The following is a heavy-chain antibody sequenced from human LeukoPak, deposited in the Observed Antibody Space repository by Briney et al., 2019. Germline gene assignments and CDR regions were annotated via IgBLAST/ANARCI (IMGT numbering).Heavy chain of an antibody. V-gene: IGHV3-23*01. CDR3: ARDRIWGFDY. CDR1: GFAFGSEA. D-gene: IGHD7-27*01. J-gene: IGHJ4*02. CDR2: ISPGGGTT. Sequence: GGSLRPSCAVSGFAFGSEAMSWVRQSPARGLEWVASISPGGGTTYYADYVKGRFTISRDNAKNSLYLQMNSLRAEDTAVYYCARDRIWGFDYWGQGTLVTVSS.